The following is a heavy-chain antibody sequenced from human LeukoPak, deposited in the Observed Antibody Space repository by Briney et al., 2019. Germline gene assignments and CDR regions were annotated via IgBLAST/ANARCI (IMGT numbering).Heavy chain of an antibody. CDR3: ARLASEWSLFDY. CDR2: SCCSGST. Sequence: SETLCLSCTVSGGSISSGGIYWGWNRQHPGKGLEWIVYSCCSGSTYYNPSLKSRVTISIDTSKNQFSLKLSSVTAADTAVYYCARLASEWSLFDYWGQGTLVTVSS. D-gene: IGHD3-3*01. J-gene: IGHJ4*02. CDR1: GGSISSGGIY. V-gene: IGHV4-31*03.